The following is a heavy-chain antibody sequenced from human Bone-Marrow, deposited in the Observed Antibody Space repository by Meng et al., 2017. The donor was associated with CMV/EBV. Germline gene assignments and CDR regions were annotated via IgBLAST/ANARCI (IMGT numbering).Heavy chain of an antibody. J-gene: IGHJ4*02. CDR2: INPNSGGT. V-gene: IGHV1-2*02. CDR3: ARDSSEYDFWSGNYYFDY. CDR1: GYTFTGYY. Sequence: ASVKVSCKASGYTFTGYYMHWVRQAPGQGLEWMGWINPNSGGTNYAQKFQGRVTMTRDTSISTAYIELSRLRSADTAVYYCARDSSEYDFWSGNYYFDYWGQGTLVTVSS. D-gene: IGHD3-3*01.